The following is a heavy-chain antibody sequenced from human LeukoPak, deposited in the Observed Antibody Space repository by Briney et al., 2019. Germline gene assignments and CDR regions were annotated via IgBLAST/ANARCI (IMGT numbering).Heavy chain of an antibody. Sequence: GGSLRLSCAASGFTFSSYAIHWVRQAPGKGLEYVSAISSNGGSTYYANSVKGRFTISRDNSKNTLYLQMGSLRAEDMAVYYCARDPMPRRSLFSEYYFDYWGQGTLVTVSS. CDR3: ARDPMPRRSLFSEYYFDY. CDR1: GFTFSSYA. J-gene: IGHJ4*02. V-gene: IGHV3-64*01. CDR2: ISSNGGST. D-gene: IGHD2-2*01.